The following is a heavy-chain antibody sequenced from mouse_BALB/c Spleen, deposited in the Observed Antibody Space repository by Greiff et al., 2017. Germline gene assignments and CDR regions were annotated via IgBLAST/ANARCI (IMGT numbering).Heavy chain of an antibody. Sequence: EVKLMESGGGLVKLGGSLKLSCAASGFTFSSYYMSWVRQTPEKRLELVAAINSNGGSTYYPDTVKGRFTISRDNAKNTLYLQMSSLKSEDTALYYCARGLDSSGYGAMDYWGQGTSVTVSS. J-gene: IGHJ4*01. CDR3: ARGLDSSGYGAMDY. CDR2: INSNGGST. CDR1: GFTFSSYY. V-gene: IGHV5-6-2*01. D-gene: IGHD3-2*01.